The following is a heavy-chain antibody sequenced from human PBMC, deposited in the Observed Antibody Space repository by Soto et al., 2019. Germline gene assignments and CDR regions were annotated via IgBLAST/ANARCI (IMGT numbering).Heavy chain of an antibody. D-gene: IGHD7-27*01. Sequence: SETLSLTCTVSGHSDTTKDFFCSWLRQAPGRGLEWIAYIYHGGTTHYNPAFRSRVTMSVDTAKTQFSLNLASVTAADTAVYYCARGPSRLLIGDSFAWGQGTLVTVSS. CDR1: GHSDTTKDFF. J-gene: IGHJ5*02. CDR3: ARGPSRLLIGDSFA. CDR2: IYHGGTT. V-gene: IGHV4-30-4*08.